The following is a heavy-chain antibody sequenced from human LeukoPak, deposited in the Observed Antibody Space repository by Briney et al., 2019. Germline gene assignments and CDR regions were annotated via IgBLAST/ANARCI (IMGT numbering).Heavy chain of an antibody. CDR1: GYTFTSYD. Sequence: ASVKVSCKASGYTFTSYDINWVRQATGQGLEWMGWMNPNSGNTGYAQKFQGRVIMTRNTSISTAYMELSSLRSEDTAVYYCARVTFGGVVADFDYWGQGTLVTVSS. CDR2: MNPNSGNT. D-gene: IGHD3-16*02. V-gene: IGHV1-8*01. J-gene: IGHJ4*02. CDR3: ARVTFGGVVADFDY.